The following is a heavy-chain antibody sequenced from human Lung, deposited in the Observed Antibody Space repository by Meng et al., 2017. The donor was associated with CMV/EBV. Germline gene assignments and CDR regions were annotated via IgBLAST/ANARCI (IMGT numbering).Heavy chain of an antibody. Sequence: GESXKISCAASGFTFSSYWMSWVRQAPGKGLEWVANIKQDGSEKYYVDSVKGRFTISRDNAKNSLYLQMNSLRAEDTAVYYCARISDMTGTTYYFDYSGQRXLVTVSS. CDR1: GFTFSSYW. D-gene: IGHD1-20*01. CDR2: IKQDGSEK. J-gene: IGHJ4*02. V-gene: IGHV3-7*01. CDR3: ARISDMTGTTYYFDY.